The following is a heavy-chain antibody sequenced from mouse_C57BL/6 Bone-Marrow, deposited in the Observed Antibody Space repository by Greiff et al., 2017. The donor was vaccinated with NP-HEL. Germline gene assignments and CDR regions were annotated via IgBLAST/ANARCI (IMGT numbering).Heavy chain of an antibody. Sequence: QVQLKQPGAELVKPGASVKLSCKASGYTFTSYWMHWVKQRPGRGLEWIGRIDPNSGGTKYNEKFKSKATLTVDKPSSTAYMQLSSLTSEDSAVYYCARSGRAIYDGRHGYFDVWGTGTTVTVSS. CDR1: GYTFTSYW. D-gene: IGHD2-3*01. V-gene: IGHV1-72*01. J-gene: IGHJ1*03. CDR2: IDPNSGGT. CDR3: ARSGRAIYDGRHGYFDV.